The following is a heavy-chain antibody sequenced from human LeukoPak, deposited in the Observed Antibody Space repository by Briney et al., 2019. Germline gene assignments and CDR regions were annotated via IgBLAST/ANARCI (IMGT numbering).Heavy chain of an antibody. CDR2: ISGSGGST. Sequence: GGSLRLSCAASGFTFSSYAMSWVRQAPGKGLEWVSAISGSGGSTYYADSVKGRFTISRDNSKNTLYLQMNSLRAEDTAVYYCAKKPHKWELLVVGVYYFDYWGQGTLVTVSS. V-gene: IGHV3-23*01. CDR1: GFTFSSYA. J-gene: IGHJ4*02. D-gene: IGHD1-26*01. CDR3: AKKPHKWELLVVGVYYFDY.